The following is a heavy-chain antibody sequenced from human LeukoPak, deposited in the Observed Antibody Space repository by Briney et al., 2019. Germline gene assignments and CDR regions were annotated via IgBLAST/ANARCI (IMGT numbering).Heavy chain of an antibody. CDR1: GYTLTELS. Sequence: ASVKVSCKVSGYTLTELSMHWVRQAPGKGLEWMGGFDPEDGETIYAQKFQGRVTMTEDTSTDTAYMELSSLRSEDTAVYYCATDGYGVSSLGYWGQGTLVTVSS. D-gene: IGHD5/OR15-5a*01. J-gene: IGHJ4*02. CDR3: ATDGYGVSSLGY. CDR2: FDPEDGET. V-gene: IGHV1-24*01.